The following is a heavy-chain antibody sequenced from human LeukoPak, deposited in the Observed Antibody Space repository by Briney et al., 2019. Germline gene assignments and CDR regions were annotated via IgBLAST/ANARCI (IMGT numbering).Heavy chain of an antibody. Sequence: GASVKVSCKVSGYTLTELSMHWVRQAPGKGLEWMGGFDPEDGETIYAQKFQGRVTTTEDTSTDTAYMELSSLRSEDTAVYYCATVQSGIAVALDYWGQGTLVTVSS. D-gene: IGHD6-19*01. V-gene: IGHV1-24*01. CDR1: GYTLTELS. CDR2: FDPEDGET. J-gene: IGHJ4*02. CDR3: ATVQSGIAVALDY.